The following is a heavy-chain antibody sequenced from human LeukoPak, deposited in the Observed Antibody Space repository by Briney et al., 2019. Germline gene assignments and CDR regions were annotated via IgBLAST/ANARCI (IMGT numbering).Heavy chain of an antibody. Sequence: PGRSLRLSCAASGFTFSNYDMHWVRQAPGKGLEWVAVIWFDGSNKFYADSVKGRFTISTDNAKNTLYLQMNSLRAEDTAVYYCARGGVRGSIDYWGQGTLVTVSS. CDR2: IWFDGSNK. CDR1: GFTFSNYD. J-gene: IGHJ4*02. CDR3: ARGGVRGSIDY. V-gene: IGHV3-33*01. D-gene: IGHD3-10*01.